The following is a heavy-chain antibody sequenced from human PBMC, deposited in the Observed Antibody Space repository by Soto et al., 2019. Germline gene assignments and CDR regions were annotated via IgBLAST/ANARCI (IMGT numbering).Heavy chain of an antibody. CDR2: IWYDGSNK. V-gene: IGHV3-33*01. J-gene: IGHJ4*02. D-gene: IGHD5-18*01. Sequence: RGGSLRLSCAASGFTFSTYGMHWVRQAPGKGLEWVAVIWYDGSNKYYADSVKGRFTISRDNSNNTLYLQMNSLRAEDTAVYYCARSPAGYSYGYGADYWGQGTLVTVSS. CDR3: ARSPAGYSYGYGADY. CDR1: GFTFSTYG.